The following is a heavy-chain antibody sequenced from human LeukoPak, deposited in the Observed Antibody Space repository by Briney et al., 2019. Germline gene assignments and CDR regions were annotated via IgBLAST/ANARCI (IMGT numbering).Heavy chain of an antibody. CDR3: ARDSPLLTV. CDR2: ISDDVVST. Sequence: PGGSLRLSCAASGFTFSSHAMSWVRQVPGKGLERVSAISDDVVSTYYAESLKGRFTISRDNSRNTLYLEMKSLRVEDTATYYCARDSPLLTVWGQGTLVTVSS. J-gene: IGHJ4*02. D-gene: IGHD3-9*01. V-gene: IGHV3-23*01. CDR1: GFTFSSHA.